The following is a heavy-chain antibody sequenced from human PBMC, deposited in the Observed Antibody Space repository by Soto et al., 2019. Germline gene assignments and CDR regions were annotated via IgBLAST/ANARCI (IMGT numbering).Heavy chain of an antibody. CDR3: LRDSPATVLLSLGDLSGGEDY. CDR2: STLTVIT. D-gene: IGHD3-10*01. J-gene: IGHJ4*02. V-gene: IGHV1-2*01. Sequence: GASVKLSCKASRYTFTKYFTQWVRQGPGQGHSGGDASTLTVITHNTQKFRGRVTITSDRSVSTAYMELSSLRSEDMVVYSCLRDSPATVLLSLGDLSGGEDYWGQGTLVTVSS. CDR1: RYTFTKYF.